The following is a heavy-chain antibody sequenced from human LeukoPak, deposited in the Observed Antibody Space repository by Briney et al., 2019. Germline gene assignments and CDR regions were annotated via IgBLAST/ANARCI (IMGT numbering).Heavy chain of an antibody. CDR3: AKDLDNWNDDY. CDR1: GFTFSSYG. V-gene: IGHV3-30*18. Sequence: AGGSLRLSCAASGFTFSSYGMHWVRQAPGKGLEWVAVISYDGSNKYYADSVKGRFTISRDNSKNTLYLQMNSLRAEDTAVYYCAKDLDNWNDDYWGQGTLVTVSS. D-gene: IGHD1-1*01. CDR2: ISYDGSNK. J-gene: IGHJ4*02.